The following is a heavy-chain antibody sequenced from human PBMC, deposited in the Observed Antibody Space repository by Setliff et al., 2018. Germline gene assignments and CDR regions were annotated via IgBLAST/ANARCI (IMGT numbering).Heavy chain of an antibody. J-gene: IGHJ4*02. D-gene: IGHD5-12*01. CDR1: GGTFSSYA. V-gene: IGHV1-69*10. CDR3: ARVQLEEMATIFLDY. Sequence: SVKVSCKASGGTFSSYAISWVRQAPGQGLEWMGGIIPILGIANYAQKFQGRVTITRDTSTSTVYMELSSLRSEDTAVYYCARVQLEEMATIFLDYWGQGTLVTVSS. CDR2: IIPILGIA.